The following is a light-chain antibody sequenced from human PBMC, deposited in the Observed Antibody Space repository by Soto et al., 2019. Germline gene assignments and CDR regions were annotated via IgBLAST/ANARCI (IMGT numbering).Light chain of an antibody. CDR1: QSISSW. CDR3: QQYATSSPT. Sequence: DIQMTQSPSTLSASVVDRVTITCRASQSISSWLAWYQQRPREAPKLLIYGASSLESGVPSRFSGSGSGTEFTLTISSLQPTDFATYYCQQYATSSPTFGQGTKLEI. V-gene: IGKV1-5*01. J-gene: IGKJ2*01. CDR2: GAS.